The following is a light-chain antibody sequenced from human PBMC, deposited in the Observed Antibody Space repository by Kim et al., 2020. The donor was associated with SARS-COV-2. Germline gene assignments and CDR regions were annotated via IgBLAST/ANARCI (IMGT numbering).Light chain of an antibody. CDR1: SSNIGRNT. CDR3: AAWDDGLNGYV. J-gene: IGLJ1*01. V-gene: IGLV1-44*01. CDR2: NNY. Sequence: QSVLTQPPSAYGTPGQTVTMSCSGRSSNIGRNTVNWFQQLPGTAPKLLIYNNYQRPSGVPGRFSGSKSGTSASLAISGLQSEDEADYYCAAWDDGLNGYVFGTGTKVTVL.